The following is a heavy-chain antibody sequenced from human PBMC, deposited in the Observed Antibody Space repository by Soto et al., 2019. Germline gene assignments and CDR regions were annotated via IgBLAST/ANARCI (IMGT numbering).Heavy chain of an antibody. Sequence: QTRSLACDISGGSISSNNPVWNWIRQSPSRGLEWLGRTSYRSKWYNDYAVSVKSRITINPDTSKNQFSLQLNSVTPEDTALDYCVITDRCSIEIDTWGLETLFTLS. CDR2: TSYRSKWYN. CDR3: VITDRCSIEIDT. CDR1: GGSISSNNPV. V-gene: IGHV6-1*01. D-gene: IGHD3-10*02. J-gene: IGHJ5*02.